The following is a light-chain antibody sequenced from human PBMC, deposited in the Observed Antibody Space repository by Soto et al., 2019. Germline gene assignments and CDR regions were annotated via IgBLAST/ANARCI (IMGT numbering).Light chain of an antibody. CDR2: VAS. Sequence: DIQMTQSPSTLSASVGDRVTITCRASQSIGDSLAWYQQKPGEAPKLLINVASTLQSGVPSRFSGSGSGADFTLAICSLQPEDFATYYCQQSSSTPQTSGGGTKVDNK. J-gene: IGKJ4*01. CDR1: QSIGDS. CDR3: QQSSSTPQT. V-gene: IGKV1-39*01.